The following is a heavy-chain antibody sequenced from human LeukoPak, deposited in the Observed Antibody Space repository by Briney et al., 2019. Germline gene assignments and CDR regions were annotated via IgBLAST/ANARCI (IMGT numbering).Heavy chain of an antibody. CDR1: GPTVSSYG. J-gene: IGHJ4*02. V-gene: IGHV3-74*01. D-gene: IGHD2-15*01. Sequence: PGGSLRLSCGASGPTVSSYGMSWVRQAPGKGLVWVSRIKSDGSSRNYADSVKGRVTISRDNAKNTLYLQMNSLRPEDTAVYFCASSVVAAIDYWGQGTLVTVSS. CDR3: ASSVVAAIDY. CDR2: IKSDGSSR.